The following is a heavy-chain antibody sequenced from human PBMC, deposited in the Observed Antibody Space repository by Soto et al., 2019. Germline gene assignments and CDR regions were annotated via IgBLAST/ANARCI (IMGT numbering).Heavy chain of an antibody. V-gene: IGHV4-34*01. Sequence: SETLSLTCAVYGGSFSGYYWSWIRQPPGKGLEWIGEINHSGSTNYNPSLKSRVTMSVDTSKNQFSLKLSSVTAADTAVYYCARDGVSISARAMDVWGKGTTVTVSS. CDR1: GGSFSGYY. CDR3: ARDGVSISARAMDV. D-gene: IGHD6-6*01. J-gene: IGHJ6*03. CDR2: INHSGST.